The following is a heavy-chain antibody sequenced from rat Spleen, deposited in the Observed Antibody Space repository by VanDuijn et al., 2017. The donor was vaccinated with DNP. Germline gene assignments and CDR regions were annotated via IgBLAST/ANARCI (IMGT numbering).Heavy chain of an antibody. CDR1: GFSITSNY. CDR2: IGYSGST. V-gene: IGHV3-1*01. Sequence: EVQLQESGPGLVKPSQSLSLTCSVTGFSITSNYWGWIRKFPGNKMEWIGHIGYSGSTTYNPSLKSRISITRDTSKNQFFLQLNSVTTEDTATYYCARRRLPYWYFDFWGPGTMVTVSS. D-gene: IGHD1-4*01. CDR3: ARRRLPYWYFDF. J-gene: IGHJ1*01.